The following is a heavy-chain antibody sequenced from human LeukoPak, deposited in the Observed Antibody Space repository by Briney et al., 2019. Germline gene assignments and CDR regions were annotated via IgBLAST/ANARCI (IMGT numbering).Heavy chain of an antibody. CDR2: IYYSGST. CDR1: GGPISSYY. J-gene: IGHJ3*02. CDR3: ARQPGGTAVFNM. V-gene: IGHV4-59*08. Sequence: SETLSLTCTVSGGPISSYYWSWIRQPPGKGLEWIAYIYYSGSTNYNPSLKSRVTISVDTSKNQFSLKLSSVTAADTAVYYCARQPGGTAVFNMGAQGKMAPV. D-gene: IGHD1-14*01.